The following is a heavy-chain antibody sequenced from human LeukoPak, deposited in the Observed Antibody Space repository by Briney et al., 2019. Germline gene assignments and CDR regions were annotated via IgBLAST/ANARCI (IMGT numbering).Heavy chain of an antibody. D-gene: IGHD3-3*01. J-gene: IGHJ4*02. CDR3: ARDFDYDFWSGYSVTPSMGYFDY. CDR2: IKQDGSEK. CDR1: GFTFSDHY. Sequence: GGSLRLSCAASGFTFSDHYMDWVRQAPGKGLEWVANIKQDGSEKYYVDSVKGRFTISRDNAKNSLYLQMNSLRAEDTAVYYCARDFDYDFWSGYSVTPSMGYFDYWGQGTLVTVSS. V-gene: IGHV3-7*01.